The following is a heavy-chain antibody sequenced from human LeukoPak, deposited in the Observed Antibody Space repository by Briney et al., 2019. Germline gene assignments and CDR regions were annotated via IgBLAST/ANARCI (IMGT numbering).Heavy chain of an antibody. CDR3: ARAGYSSGRYVHYFDY. CDR1: GFTFSSYS. CDR2: ISSSSSYI. V-gene: IGHV3-21*01. J-gene: IGHJ4*02. D-gene: IGHD6-19*01. Sequence: PGGSLRLSCAASGFTFSSYSMNWVRQAPGKGLEWVSSISSSSSYIYYADSVKGRFTISRDNAKNSLYLQMNSLRAEDTAVYYCARAGYSSGRYVHYFDYWGQGTLVTVSS.